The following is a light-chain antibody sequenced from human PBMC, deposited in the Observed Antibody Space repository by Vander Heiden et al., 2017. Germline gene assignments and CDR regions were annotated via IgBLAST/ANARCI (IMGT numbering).Light chain of an antibody. CDR1: SSNIGAGYD. CDR2: GNS. J-gene: IGLJ2*01. Sequence: QSVLTQPPSVSGAPGQRVTISCTVSSSNIGAGYDVHWYQQLPGTAPKLLIYGNSNRPSGVPDRFSGSKSGTSASLAITGLQAEDEADYYCQSYDSSLSGSVFGGGTKLNGL. CDR3: QSYDSSLSGSV. V-gene: IGLV1-40*01.